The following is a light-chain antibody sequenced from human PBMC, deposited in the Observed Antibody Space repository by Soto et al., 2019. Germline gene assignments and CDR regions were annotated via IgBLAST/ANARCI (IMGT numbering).Light chain of an antibody. J-gene: IGLJ2*01. CDR3: QTWGTGGVV. Sequence: QLVLTQSPSASASLGASVKLTCTLSSGHSSYAIAWHQQQPEKGPRYLMKLNSDGSHSKGDGIPDRFSGYSSGAERYPTISSLQSEDESYYYCQTWGTGGVVFGGGTKLTVL. V-gene: IGLV4-69*01. CDR1: SGHSSYA. CDR2: LNSDGSH.